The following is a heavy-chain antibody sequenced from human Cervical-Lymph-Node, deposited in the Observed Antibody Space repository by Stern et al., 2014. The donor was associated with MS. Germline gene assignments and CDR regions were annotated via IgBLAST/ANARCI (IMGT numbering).Heavy chain of an antibody. CDR1: GGTFNRYV. V-gene: IGHV1-18*01. CDR2: ISTYNGNT. Sequence: QVQLVESGAEVKKPGSSVKVSCKASGGTFNRYVFSWVRQAPGQGLEWMGWISTYNGNTNYAQKLQGRVTMTTDTSTDTAYMELRSLRSDDTAVYYCARDQWGRNFDYWGQGILVTVSS. J-gene: IGHJ4*02. D-gene: IGHD1-26*01. CDR3: ARDQWGRNFDY.